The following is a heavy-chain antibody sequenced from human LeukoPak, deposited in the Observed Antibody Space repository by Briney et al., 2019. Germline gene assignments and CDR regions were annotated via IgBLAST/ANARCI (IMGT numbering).Heavy chain of an antibody. Sequence: PGGSLRLSCAASGFKFSDYYMTWIRQAPGKGLEWVSSISSSSSYIYYADSVKGRFTFSRDNAKNSLYLQMNSLRAEDTAVYYCARDSSSWYSYYYYYYMDVWGKGTTVTISS. CDR3: ARDSSSWYSYYYYYYMDV. J-gene: IGHJ6*03. CDR2: ISSSSSYI. V-gene: IGHV3-11*06. D-gene: IGHD6-13*01. CDR1: GFKFSDYY.